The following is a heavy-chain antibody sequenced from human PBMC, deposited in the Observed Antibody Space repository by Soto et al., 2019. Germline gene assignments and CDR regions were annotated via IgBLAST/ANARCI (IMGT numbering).Heavy chain of an antibody. J-gene: IGHJ4*02. Sequence: ASVKVSCKASGYTFTAYYMHWVRQAPGQGLEWMGWISPNMGGTNYAQKFQDRVTMTRDTSISTAYMELSRLRSDDTAVYYCARDLTDDYYDSSGYYHEATDYWGQGTLVTVSS. D-gene: IGHD3-22*01. CDR3: ARDLTDDYYDSSGYYHEATDY. V-gene: IGHV1-2*02. CDR1: GYTFTAYY. CDR2: ISPNMGGT.